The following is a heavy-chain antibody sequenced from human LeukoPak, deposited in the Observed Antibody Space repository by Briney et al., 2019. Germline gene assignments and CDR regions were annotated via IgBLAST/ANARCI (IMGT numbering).Heavy chain of an antibody. V-gene: IGHV3-7*01. CDR1: GFVFGNHW. J-gene: IGHJ5*02. CDR3: ARTYCSSTSCYTELFEP. D-gene: IGHD2-2*02. CDR2: IKRGGSEK. Sequence: GGSLRLSCVGSGFVFGNHWMNWVRQAPGKGLEWVASIKRGGSEKFYVASVRGRFTVSRDDPQNSLYLQMNSLRVEDTAVYYCARTYCSSTSCYTELFEPWGQGTLVTVSS.